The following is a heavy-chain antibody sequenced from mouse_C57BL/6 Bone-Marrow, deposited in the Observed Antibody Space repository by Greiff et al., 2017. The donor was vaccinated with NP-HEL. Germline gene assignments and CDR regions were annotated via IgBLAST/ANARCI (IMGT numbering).Heavy chain of an antibody. V-gene: IGHV5-16*01. CDR1: GFTFSDYY. D-gene: IGHD2-4*01. CDR3: ARGGYDYDGGFAY. CDR2: INYDGSST. J-gene: IGHJ3*01. Sequence: EVMLVESEGGLVQPGSSMKLSCTASGFTFSDYYMAWVRQVPEKGLEWVANINYDGSSTYYLDSLKSRFIISRDNAKNILYLQMRSLKSEDTATYYCARGGYDYDGGFAYWGQGTLVTVSA.